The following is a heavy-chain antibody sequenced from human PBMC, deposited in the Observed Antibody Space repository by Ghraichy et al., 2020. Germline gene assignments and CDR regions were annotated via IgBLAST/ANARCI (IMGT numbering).Heavy chain of an antibody. Sequence: SETLSLTCTVSGGSFINGRFSWSWIRQQPGQGLECIGYIDKSGSTYYNPSLKSRVSISVDTSKNQFSLNLSSVTAADTAVYYCAKSDGYCGRISCYRGVVAFDIWGQGTTVTVSS. D-gene: IGHD2-2*02. CDR1: GGSFINGRFS. V-gene: IGHV4-31*03. J-gene: IGHJ3*02. CDR3: AKSDGYCGRISCYRGVVAFDI. CDR2: IDKSGST.